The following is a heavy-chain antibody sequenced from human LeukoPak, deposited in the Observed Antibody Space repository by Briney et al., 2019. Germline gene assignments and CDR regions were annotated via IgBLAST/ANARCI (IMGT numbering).Heavy chain of an antibody. CDR3: ARGVGGSFDI. CDR2: INHSGST. D-gene: IGHD2-15*01. V-gene: IGHV4-34*01. CDR1: GGSFSGYY. Sequence: PSETLSLTCAVYGGSFSGYYWSWIRQPPGKGLEWIGEINHSGSTNYNPSLKSRVTISVDTSKNKFSLKLSSVTDADTAVYYCARGVGGSFDIWGQGTMVTVSS. J-gene: IGHJ3*02.